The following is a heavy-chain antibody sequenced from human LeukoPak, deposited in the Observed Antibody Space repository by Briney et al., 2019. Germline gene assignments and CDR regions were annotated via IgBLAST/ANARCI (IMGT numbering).Heavy chain of an antibody. Sequence: GGSLRLSCAASGFNFRNYWMHWVRQAPGKGLVWVSRINSDGSSTSYADSVKGRFTISRDNAENTLYLQISSLRAEDPAVYYCATDEAATGRLDYWGQGTLVTDSS. CDR3: ATDEAATGRLDY. CDR2: INSDGSST. J-gene: IGHJ4*02. CDR1: GFNFRNYW. D-gene: IGHD1-1*01. V-gene: IGHV3-74*01.